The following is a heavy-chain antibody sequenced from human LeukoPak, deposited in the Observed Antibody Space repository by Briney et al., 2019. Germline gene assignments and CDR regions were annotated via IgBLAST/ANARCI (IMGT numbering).Heavy chain of an antibody. CDR2: INHSGST. CDR3: ARGRGVYSSSWYY. Sequence: SETLSLTCAVYGGSFGGYYWSWIRQPPGKGLEWIGEINHSGSTNYNPSLKSRVTISVDTSKNQFSLKLSSVTAADTAVYYCARGRGVYSSSWYYWGQGTLVTVSS. V-gene: IGHV4-34*01. CDR1: GGSFGGYY. J-gene: IGHJ4*02. D-gene: IGHD6-13*01.